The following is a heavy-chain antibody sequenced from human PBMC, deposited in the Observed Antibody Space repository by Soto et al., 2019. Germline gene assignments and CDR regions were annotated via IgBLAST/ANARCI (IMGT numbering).Heavy chain of an antibody. CDR2: ISSSGSTI. CDR3: ARDTAMVRRGDYGMDV. CDR1: GFTFSSYE. J-gene: IGHJ6*02. Sequence: PGGSLRLSCAASGFTFSSYEMNWVRQAPGKGLEWVSYISSSGSTIYYADSVKGRFTISRDNAKNSLYLQMNSLRAEDTAVYYCARDTAMVRRGDYGMDVWGQGTTVTVSS. D-gene: IGHD5-18*01. V-gene: IGHV3-48*03.